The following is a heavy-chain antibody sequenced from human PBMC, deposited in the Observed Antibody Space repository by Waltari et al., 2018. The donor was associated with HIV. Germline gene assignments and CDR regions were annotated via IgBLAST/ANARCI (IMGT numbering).Heavy chain of an antibody. J-gene: IGHJ5*02. CDR3: ARAAAGGNWFDP. CDR2: INPNSGGT. Sequence: QVQLVQSGAEVKKPGASVKVSCKASGYTFTGYYLHLVRQAPGQGLEWMGWINPNSGGTNYAQKFQGRVTMTRDTSISTAYMELGRLRSDDTAVYYCARAAAGGNWFDPWGQGTLVTVSS. V-gene: IGHV1-2*02. CDR1: GYTFTGYY. D-gene: IGHD1-26*01.